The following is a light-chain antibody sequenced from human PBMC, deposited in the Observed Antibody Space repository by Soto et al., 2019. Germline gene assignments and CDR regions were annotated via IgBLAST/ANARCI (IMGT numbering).Light chain of an antibody. V-gene: IGKV3-15*01. Sequence: EIVLTQSPGTLSLSPVERATLSCMASQSVSNNYLAWYQQKPGQAPRLLIYDASTRATGIPARISGSGSGTEFTLTISSLQSEDFAVYYCQQYNNWRTFGQGTKVDIK. CDR3: QQYNNWRT. CDR2: DAS. J-gene: IGKJ1*01. CDR1: QSVSNN.